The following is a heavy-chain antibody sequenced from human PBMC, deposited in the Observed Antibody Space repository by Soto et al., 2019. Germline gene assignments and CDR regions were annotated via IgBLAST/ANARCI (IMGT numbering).Heavy chain of an antibody. CDR3: ANVPEYNFWSGYRYYFDY. CDR1: GFTFSNHV. D-gene: IGHD3-3*01. J-gene: IGHJ4*02. Sequence: GGSLRLSCAASGFTFSNHVMNWVRQAPGKGLEWVSAINGGGSTFYADSVKGRFTISRDNSKNTLYLQMHSLRADDTAVYYCANVPEYNFWSGYRYYFDYWGQGTLVTVSS. CDR2: INGGGST. V-gene: IGHV3-23*01.